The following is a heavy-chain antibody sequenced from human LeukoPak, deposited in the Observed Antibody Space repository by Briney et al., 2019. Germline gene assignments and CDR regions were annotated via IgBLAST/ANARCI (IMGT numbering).Heavy chain of an antibody. Sequence: SETLSLTCTVSGYSISSGHYWGWIRQPPGKGLEWIGSMYHSGSTYYNPPLKSRVTIPEDTSKNQFSLKLSSVTAADTAVYYCARSAPTYYDILTGPSLYFDYWGQGTLVTVSS. V-gene: IGHV4-38-2*02. D-gene: IGHD3-9*01. J-gene: IGHJ4*02. CDR2: MYHSGST. CDR3: ARSAPTYYDILTGPSLYFDY. CDR1: GYSISSGHY.